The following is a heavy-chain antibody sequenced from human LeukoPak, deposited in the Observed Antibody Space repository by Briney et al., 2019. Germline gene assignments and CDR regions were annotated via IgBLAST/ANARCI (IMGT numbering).Heavy chain of an antibody. Sequence: SETLSLTCTVSGGSISSSSYYWSWIRQPPGKGLEWIGYIYSSGTTNYNPSLKSRVTISIDTSKNEFSLKLTSVTAADTAVYYCAREANYYGSGSYFEGTFDHWGQGSLVIVSS. V-gene: IGHV4-61*01. D-gene: IGHD3-10*01. CDR1: GGSISSSSYY. CDR3: AREANYYGSGSYFEGTFDH. CDR2: IYSSGTT. J-gene: IGHJ4*02.